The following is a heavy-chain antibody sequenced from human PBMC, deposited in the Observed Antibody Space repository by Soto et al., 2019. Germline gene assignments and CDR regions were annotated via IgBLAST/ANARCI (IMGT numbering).Heavy chain of an antibody. CDR3: ARGNLSFDFDS. J-gene: IGHJ4*02. CDR2: ISGDGINT. CDR1: GFIFGFFG. V-gene: IGHV3-30*03. D-gene: IGHD1-26*01. Sequence: QIQLVESGGDVVQPGKSLRLSCAASGFIFGFFGMHWVRQAPGKGLEWVAFISGDGINTQYADSVRGRFTLSRDYSRKTMYLQMDSLRDEDTALYYCARGNLSFDFDSWGLGTLVTVSS.